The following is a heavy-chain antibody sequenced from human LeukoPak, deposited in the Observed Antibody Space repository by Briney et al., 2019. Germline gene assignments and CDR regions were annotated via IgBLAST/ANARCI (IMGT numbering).Heavy chain of an antibody. J-gene: IGHJ4*02. CDR3: AKDRRYHLKLNTPSSIDY. V-gene: IGHV3-30*02. D-gene: IGHD3-9*01. CDR1: GFTFSSYA. Sequence: PGGSLRLSCAVSGFTFSSYAMHWVRQAPGKGLEWVAFIRYDGSNKYYADSVKGRFTISRDNSKNTLYLQMNSLRAEDTAVYYCAKDRRYHLKLNTPSSIDYWGQGTLVTVSS. CDR2: IRYDGSNK.